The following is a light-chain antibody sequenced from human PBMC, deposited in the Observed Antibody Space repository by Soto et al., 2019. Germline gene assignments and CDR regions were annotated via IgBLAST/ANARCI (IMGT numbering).Light chain of an antibody. CDR3: QQNNSFFYT. Sequence: DIQMTQSPSSLSASVGDRITITCRASQSISRYLNWYQHKPGKAPKLLINAASSLERGVPSRFSGGGSGTDFTLNISSLQPDDFATYYCQQNNSFFYTFGQGTKVDIK. J-gene: IGKJ2*01. V-gene: IGKV1-39*01. CDR2: AAS. CDR1: QSISRY.